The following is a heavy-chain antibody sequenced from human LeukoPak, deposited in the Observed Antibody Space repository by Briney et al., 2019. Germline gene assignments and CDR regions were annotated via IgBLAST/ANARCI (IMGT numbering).Heavy chain of an antibody. Sequence: NPSETLSLTCAVSGYSISNGYYWVWIRPPPGRGLEWIGSLYHSDSAYYNTSHRSRVSMSVDTSKNQFSLTLSFVTAADTAVYYCARQHDSYYYYYIDVWGSGTTVTVSS. CDR1: GYSISNGYY. J-gene: IGHJ6*03. V-gene: IGHV4-38-2*01. CDR2: LYHSDSA. CDR3: ARQHDSYYYYYIDV.